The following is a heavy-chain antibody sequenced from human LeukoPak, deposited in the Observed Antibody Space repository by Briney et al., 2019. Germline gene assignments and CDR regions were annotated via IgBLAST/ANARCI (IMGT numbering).Heavy chain of an antibody. V-gene: IGHV3-74*01. CDR3: ARAGYYQFDY. J-gene: IGHJ4*02. CDR1: GFSFSSSW. Sequence: GGSLRLSCAASGFSFSSSWMHWVRQAPGKGLVWVSRINSDGTTINYADSVKGRFTISRDNAKNTLYLQVNSLRDEDTAVYYCARAGYYQFDYWGQGTLVTVSS. CDR2: INSDGTTI. D-gene: IGHD4-17*01.